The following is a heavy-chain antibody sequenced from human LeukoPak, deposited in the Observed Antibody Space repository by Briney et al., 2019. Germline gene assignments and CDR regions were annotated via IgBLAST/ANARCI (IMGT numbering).Heavy chain of an antibody. CDR1: GYTFTSYD. CDR2: MNPNSGNT. D-gene: IGHD2-15*01. V-gene: IGHV1-8*03. CDR3: ARGQYCSGGSCSVLFDYYYYYYMDV. J-gene: IGHJ6*03. Sequence: ASVKVSCKASGYTFTSYDINWVRQATGQGLECMGWMNPNSGNTGYAQKFQGRVTITRNTSISTAYMELSSLRSEDTAVYYCARGQYCSGGSCSVLFDYYYYYYMDVWGKGTTVTVSS.